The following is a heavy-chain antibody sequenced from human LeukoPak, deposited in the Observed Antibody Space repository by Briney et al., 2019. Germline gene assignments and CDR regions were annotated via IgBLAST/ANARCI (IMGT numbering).Heavy chain of an antibody. J-gene: IGHJ4*02. Sequence: ASVKVSCKASGYTFTSYGISWVRQAPGQGLEWMGWISAYNGNTNYVQKVQGRVTMTTDTSKSTAYMELRSQRSDDTDVYYCARDYSSSWYDEPNYFDYWGQGTLVTVSS. D-gene: IGHD6-13*01. CDR3: ARDYSSSWYDEPNYFDY. V-gene: IGHV1-18*01. CDR2: ISAYNGNT. CDR1: GYTFTSYG.